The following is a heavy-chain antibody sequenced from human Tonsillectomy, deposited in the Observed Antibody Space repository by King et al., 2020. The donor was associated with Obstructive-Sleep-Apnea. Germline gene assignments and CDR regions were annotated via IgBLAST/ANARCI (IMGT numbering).Heavy chain of an antibody. CDR1: GGSISIGGYY. CDR3: AGEIPALYDILTGYFDY. V-gene: IGHV4-31*03. CDR2: IHSSGST. D-gene: IGHD3-9*01. J-gene: IGHJ4*02. Sequence: VQLQESGPGLVKPSQTLSLTCTVSGGSISIGGYYWSWIRQHPGKGLEWIGYIHSSGSTYYNPSLKSRITISVDTSKNQFSLKLSSVAAADTAVYYCAGEIPALYDILTGYFDYWGQGTLVTVSS.